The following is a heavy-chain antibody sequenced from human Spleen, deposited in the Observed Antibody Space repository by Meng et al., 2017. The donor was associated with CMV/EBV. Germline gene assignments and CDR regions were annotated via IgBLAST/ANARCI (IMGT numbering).Heavy chain of an antibody. Sequence: GGSLRLSCADSGFTFSSYEMNWVRQAPGKGLEWVSYIDSSGDSIYYADSVKGRFTISRDNAKNSLYLQMNSLRAEDTAVYYCARDRSYDFRQYYYYGMDVWGQGTTVTVSS. D-gene: IGHD3-3*01. CDR2: IDSSGDSI. V-gene: IGHV3-48*03. CDR1: GFTFSSYE. J-gene: IGHJ6*02. CDR3: ARDRSYDFRQYYYYGMDV.